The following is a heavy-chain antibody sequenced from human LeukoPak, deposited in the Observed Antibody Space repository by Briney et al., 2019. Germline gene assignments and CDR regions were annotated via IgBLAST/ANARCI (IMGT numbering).Heavy chain of an antibody. CDR1: GFTFSSYA. J-gene: IGHJ6*02. CDR2: ISYDGSNK. CDR3: ATRGAPGYYYGMDV. V-gene: IGHV3-30*04. Sequence: PGRSLRLSRAASGFTFSSYAMHWVRQAPGKGLEWVAVISYDGSNKYYADSVKGRFTISRDNSKNTLYLQMNSLRAEDTAVYYCATRGAPGYYYGMDVWGQGTTVTVSS. D-gene: IGHD1-26*01.